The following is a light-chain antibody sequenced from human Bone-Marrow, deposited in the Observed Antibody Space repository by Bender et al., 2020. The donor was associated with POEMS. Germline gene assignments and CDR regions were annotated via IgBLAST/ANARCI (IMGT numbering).Light chain of an antibody. V-gene: IGLV2-11*01. CDR2: DVS. CDR3: YSYAGNNPGV. Sequence: QSALTQPRSVSGSPGQSVTISCTGTSSDVGGYNYVSWYQHHPGKDPKLMIYDVSKRPSGVPDRFSGSKSGNTASLTISGPGGEDGVFYYCYSYAGNNPGVLGGGTKLPFL. CDR1: SSDVGGYNY. J-gene: IGLJ3*02.